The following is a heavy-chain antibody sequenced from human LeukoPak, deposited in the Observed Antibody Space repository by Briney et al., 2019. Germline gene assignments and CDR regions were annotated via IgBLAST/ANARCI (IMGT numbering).Heavy chain of an antibody. D-gene: IGHD2-2*01. Sequence: GASVKVSCKASGYTFTSYCISWVRQAPGQGLEWMGWISAYNGNTNYAQKLQGRVTMTTDTSTSTDYMELRSMRSDDTAVYYCARDRHPLQDIVVVPAALWGQGTLVTVSS. CDR1: GYTFTSYC. CDR2: ISAYNGNT. CDR3: ARDRHPLQDIVVVPAAL. J-gene: IGHJ4*02. V-gene: IGHV1-18*01.